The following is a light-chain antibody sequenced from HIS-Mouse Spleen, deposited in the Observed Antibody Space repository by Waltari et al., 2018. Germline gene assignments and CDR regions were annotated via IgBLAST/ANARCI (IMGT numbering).Light chain of an antibody. J-gene: IGKJ3*01. Sequence: DIVMTQSPLSLPVLPGEPASIPCRSSQSLLHSNGYNYLDWYLQKPGQSPQLLIYLGSNRASGVPDRFSGSGSGTDFTLKISRVEAEDVGVYYCMQALQTPFTFGPGTKVDIK. V-gene: IGKV2-28*01. CDR3: MQALQTPFT. CDR1: QSLLHSNGYNY. CDR2: LGS.